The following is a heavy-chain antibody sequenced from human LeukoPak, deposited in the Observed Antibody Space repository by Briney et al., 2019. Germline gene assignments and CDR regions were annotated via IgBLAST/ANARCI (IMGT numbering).Heavy chain of an antibody. Sequence: GGSLRLSCAVSGFTFCGQAMSWVRQAPGKGLEWGSGISGSGYSTFYADSVKGRFTISRDISKNTLYLQMNSLRVEDTAVYYCAKRGITAAEYYFDYWGQGTLVTVSS. D-gene: IGHD6-13*01. V-gene: IGHV3-23*01. CDR3: AKRGITAAEYYFDY. CDR2: ISGSGYST. J-gene: IGHJ4*02. CDR1: GFTFCGQA.